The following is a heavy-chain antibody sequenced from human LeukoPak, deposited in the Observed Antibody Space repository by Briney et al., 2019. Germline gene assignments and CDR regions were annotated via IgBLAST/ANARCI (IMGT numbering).Heavy chain of an antibody. J-gene: IGHJ6*02. CDR2: INTKTGTP. CDR3: ARGGGGGIV. CDR1: GYTFTRDA. Sequence: ASVKVSCKTSGYTFTRDAMNWMRQAPGQGLEWVGWINTKTGTPTYGQGFTGRFVFSLDTSVSTAYLQINSLRAEDTAVYYCARGGGGGIVWGQGTTVTVSS. V-gene: IGHV7-4-1*02. D-gene: IGHD2-21*01.